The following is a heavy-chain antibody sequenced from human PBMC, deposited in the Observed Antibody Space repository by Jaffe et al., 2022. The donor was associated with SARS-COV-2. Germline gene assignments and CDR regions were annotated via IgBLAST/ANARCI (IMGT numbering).Heavy chain of an antibody. V-gene: IGHV3-30*18. CDR1: GFTFSSYG. D-gene: IGHD1-26*01. J-gene: IGHJ4*02. CDR2: ISYDGSNK. CDR3: AKIWVGADGVDY. Sequence: QVQLVESGGGVVQPGRSLRLSCAASGFTFSSYGMHWVRQAPGKGLEWVAVISYDGSNKYYADSVKGRFTISRDNSKNTLYLQMNSLRAEDTAVYYCAKIWVGADGVDYWGQGTLVTVSS.